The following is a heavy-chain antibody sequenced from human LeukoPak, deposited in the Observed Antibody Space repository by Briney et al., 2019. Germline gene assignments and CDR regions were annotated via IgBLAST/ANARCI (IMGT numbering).Heavy chain of an antibody. J-gene: IGHJ4*02. CDR2: TSSSGSNT. D-gene: IGHD3-9*01. CDR1: GFTFSSYW. CDR3: AKARTFYDFLTGYLDFDF. V-gene: IGHV3-23*01. Sequence: PGGSLRLSCAASGFTFSSYWMSWVRQAPGKGLEWVSATSSSGSNTNYPDSVKGRFTISRDNSKNTLFLQMSSLSADDTAVYYCAKARTFYDFLTGYLDFDFWGQGTLVTVSS.